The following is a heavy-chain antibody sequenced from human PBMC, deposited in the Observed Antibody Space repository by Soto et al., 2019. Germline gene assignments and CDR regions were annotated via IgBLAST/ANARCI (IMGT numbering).Heavy chain of an antibody. V-gene: IGHV1-2*04. CDR2: INPNSGGT. CDR3: ARAYYDFWSGYSRGPPDY. CDR1: GYTFTGYY. J-gene: IGHJ4*02. D-gene: IGHD3-3*01. Sequence: ASVKVSCKASGYTFTGYYMHWVRQTPGQGLEWMGWINPNSGGTNYAQKFQGWVTMTRDTSISTAYMELSRLRSDDTAVYYCARAYYDFWSGYSRGPPDYWGQG.